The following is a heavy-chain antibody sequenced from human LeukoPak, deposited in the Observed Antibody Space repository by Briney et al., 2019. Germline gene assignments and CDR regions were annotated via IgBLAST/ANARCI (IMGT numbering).Heavy chain of an antibody. Sequence: PGGSLRLSCAASGFTFSSYWMTWLRQAPGKGLEWVANIKQDGSEKYYLDSVKGRFTISRDNAKNSLYLQMNSLRAEDTAVYYCARDTGGGYSCYDCWGQGTLVTVSS. D-gene: IGHD5-18*01. J-gene: IGHJ4*02. CDR1: GFTFSSYW. CDR2: IKQDGSEK. V-gene: IGHV3-7*01. CDR3: ARDTGGGYSCYDC.